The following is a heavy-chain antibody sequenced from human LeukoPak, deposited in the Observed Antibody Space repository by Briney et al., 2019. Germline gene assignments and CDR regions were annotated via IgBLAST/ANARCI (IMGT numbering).Heavy chain of an antibody. CDR1: GYTFTVYY. CDR3: ARGWFGELLSPGYP. J-gene: IGHJ5*02. CDR2: INPNSGGT. V-gene: IGHV1-2*02. Sequence: ASVKASCKASGYTFTVYYMHWVRQAPGQGLEWMGWINPNSGGTNYAQKFQGRVTMTRDTSISTAYMELSRLRSDDTAVYYCARGWFGELLSPGYPWGQGTLVTVSS. D-gene: IGHD3-10*01.